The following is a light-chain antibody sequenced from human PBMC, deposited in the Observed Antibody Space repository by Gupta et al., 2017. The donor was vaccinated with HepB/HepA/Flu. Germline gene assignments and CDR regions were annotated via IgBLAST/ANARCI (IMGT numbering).Light chain of an antibody. Sequence: QSVPTQPPSVSGAPGQRVTISCTGSSSNIGAGYDVHWYQQLPGTAPKLLIYGNSNRPSGVPDRFSGSKSGTSASLAITGLQAEDEADYYCQSYDSSLSAGVFGGGTKLTVL. J-gene: IGLJ3*02. CDR2: GNS. CDR3: QSYDSSLSAGV. CDR1: SSNIGAGYD. V-gene: IGLV1-40*01.